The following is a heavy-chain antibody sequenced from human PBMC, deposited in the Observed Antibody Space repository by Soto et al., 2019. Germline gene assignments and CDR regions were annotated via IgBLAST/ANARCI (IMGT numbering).Heavy chain of an antibody. CDR3: ARAVRGVSSPFDP. Sequence: QVQLVQSGAEVKNPGASVKVSCKASGFTISNYGFSWVRQAPGQGLEWMGWISRHNGNTNYAQKLQGRVTMTTDTSTSTANMELRSLRSDDTALYYCARAVRGVSSPFDPWGQGTLVTVSS. V-gene: IGHV1-18*01. D-gene: IGHD3-10*01. J-gene: IGHJ5*02. CDR1: GFTISNYG. CDR2: ISRHNGNT.